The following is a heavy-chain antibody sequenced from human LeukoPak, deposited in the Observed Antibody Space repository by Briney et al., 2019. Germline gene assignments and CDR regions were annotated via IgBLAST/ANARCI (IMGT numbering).Heavy chain of an antibody. CDR3: ARGGYYGSGNDFRFDP. Sequence: SETLSLTCIVSGGSIRSNSYWWGWIRQPPGKGLEWIGYIYYSGSTNYKPSLKSRVTISVDTSKNQFSLKLSSVTAADTAVYYCARGGYYGSGNDFRFDPWGQGTLVTVSS. J-gene: IGHJ5*02. CDR2: IYYSGST. CDR1: GGSIRSNSYW. V-gene: IGHV4-61*05. D-gene: IGHD3-10*01.